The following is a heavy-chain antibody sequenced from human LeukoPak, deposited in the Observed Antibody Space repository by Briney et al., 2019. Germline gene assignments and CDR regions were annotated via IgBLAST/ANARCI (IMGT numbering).Heavy chain of an antibody. J-gene: IGHJ5*02. V-gene: IGHV1-2*02. CDR1: GYTFSDYY. CDR3: ARVSTSGYRDWLDP. D-gene: IGHD3-9*01. Sequence: ASVKVSCKTSGYTFSDYYIHWVRQAPGQRLEWMGWIYPKSGGTNSAQKFQGRVTITRDTSISTAYMELSRLRFGDTAVYYCARVSTSGYRDWLDPWGQGALVTVSS. CDR2: IYPKSGGT.